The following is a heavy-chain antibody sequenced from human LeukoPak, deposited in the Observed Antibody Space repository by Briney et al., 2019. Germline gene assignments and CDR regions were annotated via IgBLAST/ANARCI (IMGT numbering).Heavy chain of an antibody. CDR2: IQYDGSNK. Sequence: GGSLRLSCAASGFTFSSYGMHWVRQAPGKGLEWVAGIQYDGSNKYYADSVKGRFTISRDNSKNTLSLQMNSLSAEDTAVYYCAIRYSGNYPPFYYMDVWGKGTTVTVSS. V-gene: IGHV3-30*02. D-gene: IGHD1-26*01. CDR1: GFTFSSYG. CDR3: AIRYSGNYPPFYYMDV. J-gene: IGHJ6*03.